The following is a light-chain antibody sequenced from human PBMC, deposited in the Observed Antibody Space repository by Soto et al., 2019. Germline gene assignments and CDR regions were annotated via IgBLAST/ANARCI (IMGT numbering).Light chain of an antibody. CDR2: DAS. Sequence: DIVLTQSPATLSLSPGERATLSCRASQSISTYLAWYQQRPGQSPRLLIYDASHRATGIPPRFRGSGSGTDFTLTISSLEREDFAIYYCQQRSSLFTFGPGIKVEMK. CDR3: QQRSSLFT. V-gene: IGKV3-11*01. CDR1: QSISTY. J-gene: IGKJ3*01.